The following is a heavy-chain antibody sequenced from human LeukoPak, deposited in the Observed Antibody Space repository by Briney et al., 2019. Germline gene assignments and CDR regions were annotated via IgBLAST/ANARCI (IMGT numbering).Heavy chain of an antibody. J-gene: IGHJ5*02. CDR3: AKGRSRYSGGSLS. CDR2: TSGSGGST. V-gene: IGHV3-23*01. Sequence: GGSLRLSCAASGFTFSSYAMSWVRQAPGKGLEWVSATSGSGGSTYYADSVKGRFTISRENSKNTLYLQMNSLRAEDTAVYYCAKGRSRYSGGSLSWGQGTLVTVSS. CDR1: GFTFSSYA. D-gene: IGHD2-15*01.